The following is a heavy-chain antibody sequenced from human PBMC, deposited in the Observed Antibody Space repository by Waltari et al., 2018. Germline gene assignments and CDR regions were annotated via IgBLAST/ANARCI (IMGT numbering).Heavy chain of an antibody. D-gene: IGHD2-2*01. J-gene: IGHJ4*02. CDR1: GYTFTGYS. CDR2: INRNSGGT. Sequence: QVQLVQSGAEVTKPGASVKVSCKASGYTFTGYSMHWVRQAPGQGLEWMGWINRNSGGTNDAQKFQGRVTMTRDTSISTDYMELSRLRSDDTAVYYCASDYCSSTSWYYYFDYWGQGTLVTVSS. CDR3: ASDYCSSTSWYYYFDY. V-gene: IGHV1-2*02.